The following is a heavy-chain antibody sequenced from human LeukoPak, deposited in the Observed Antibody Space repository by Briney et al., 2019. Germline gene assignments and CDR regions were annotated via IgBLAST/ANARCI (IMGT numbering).Heavy chain of an antibody. CDR3: ARNPPDYYDSSGRMVAFDV. J-gene: IGHJ3*01. D-gene: IGHD3-22*01. CDR2: VHHSGIT. Sequence: SETLSLTCGVSGRLIRSGGYYWGWIRHPPEKGLEWIGSVHHSGITYYNTSLKSRVTISVDKSKNQFSLELTSVTAADTAVYYCARNPPDYYDSSGRMVAFDVWGQGTMVTGSS. V-gene: IGHV4-39*01. CDR1: GRLIRSGGYY.